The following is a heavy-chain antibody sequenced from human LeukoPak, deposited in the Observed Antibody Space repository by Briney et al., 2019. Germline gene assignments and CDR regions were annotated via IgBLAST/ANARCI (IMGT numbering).Heavy chain of an antibody. CDR3: ARRRRGVVPAAMFDY. Sequence: PSETLSLTCTVSGGSISSSSYYWGWICQPPGKGLEWIGSIYYSGSTYYNPSLKSRVTISVDTSKNQFSLKLSSVTAADTAVYYCARRRRGVVPAAMFDYWGQGTLVTVSS. D-gene: IGHD2-2*01. CDR1: GGSISSSSYY. V-gene: IGHV4-39*01. J-gene: IGHJ4*02. CDR2: IYYSGST.